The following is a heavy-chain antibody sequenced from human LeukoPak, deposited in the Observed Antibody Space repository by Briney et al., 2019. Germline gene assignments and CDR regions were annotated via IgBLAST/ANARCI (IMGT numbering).Heavy chain of an antibody. CDR1: GYTFTDYY. CDR3: ARGDLTSIAARISFDY. J-gene: IGHJ4*02. V-gene: IGHV1-2*06. D-gene: IGHD6-6*01. CDR2: INPNSGGT. Sequence: ASVKVSCKASGYTFTDYYMHWVRQAPGQGLEGMGRINPNSGGTNYAQKFQGRVTMTRDTSISTAYMELSRLRSDDAAVYYCARGDLTSIAARISFDYWGQGTLVTVSS.